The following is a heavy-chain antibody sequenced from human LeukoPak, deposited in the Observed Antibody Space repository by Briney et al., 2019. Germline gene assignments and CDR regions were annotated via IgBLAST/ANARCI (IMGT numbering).Heavy chain of an antibody. J-gene: IGHJ5*02. D-gene: IGHD2-2*01. Sequence: SGPTLVNPTQTLTLTCTFSGFSLSTSGVGVGWIRQPPGKALEWLALIYWDDNKRYSPSLGSRLTITKDTSKNQVVLIMTNMDPVDTATYFCARDYCSTTSCYQGWFDPWGQGTLVTVSS. V-gene: IGHV2-5*02. CDR3: ARDYCSTTSCYQGWFDP. CDR2: IYWDDNK. CDR1: GFSLSTSGVG.